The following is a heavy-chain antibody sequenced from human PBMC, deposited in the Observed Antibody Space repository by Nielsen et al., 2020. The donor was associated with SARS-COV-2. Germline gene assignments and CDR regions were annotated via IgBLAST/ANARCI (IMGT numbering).Heavy chain of an antibody. V-gene: IGHV1-69*13. CDR1: GGTFSSYA. D-gene: IGHD3-22*01. J-gene: IGHJ4*02. CDR3: ARDSSGTYRRVDY. Sequence: SVKVSCKASGGTFSSYAISWVRQAPGQGLEWMGGIIPIFGIPNYAQRFQGRVTITADESTSTAYMELSSLRSDDTAVYYCARDSSGTYRRVDYWGQGTLVTVSS. CDR2: IIPIFGIP.